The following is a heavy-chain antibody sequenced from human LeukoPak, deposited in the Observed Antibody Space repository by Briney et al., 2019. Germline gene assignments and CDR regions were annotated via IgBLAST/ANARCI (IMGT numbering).Heavy chain of an antibody. D-gene: IGHD3-3*02. J-gene: IGHJ6*03. CDR2: INWNGGST. V-gene: IGHV3-20*04. CDR1: GFTLSSYS. Sequence: GGSLRLSCAASGFTLSSYSMTWVRQAPGKGLKWVSGINWNGGSTEYADSVKGRITISRDNGKNSLYLQMNSLRAEDTALYYCVREHFNYYMDVWGKGTTVTVFS. CDR3: VREHFNYYMDV.